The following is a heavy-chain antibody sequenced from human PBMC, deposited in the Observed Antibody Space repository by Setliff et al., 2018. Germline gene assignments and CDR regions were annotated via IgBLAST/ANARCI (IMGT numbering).Heavy chain of an antibody. CDR3: ATGLGQYFDY. V-gene: IGHV3-23*01. CDR1: GFTFFSYT. CDR2: ITDDGGTT. D-gene: IGHD3-9*01. Sequence: PGGSLRLSCTTSGFTFFSYTMNWVRQAPGKGLEWVSAITDDGGTTHYAGSVKGRFTIARDNSNSTLYLQMNSLRVEDTALYYCATGLGQYFDYWGQGSLVTVSS. J-gene: IGHJ4*02.